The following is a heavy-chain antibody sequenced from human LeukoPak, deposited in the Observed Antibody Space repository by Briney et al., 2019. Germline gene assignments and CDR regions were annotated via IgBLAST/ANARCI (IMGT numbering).Heavy chain of an antibody. J-gene: IGHJ4*02. Sequence: PGGSLRLSCSASGFTFSSYVMHWVRQAPGKGLEYVSAISSNGDNTYYADSVKGRFTISRDNSKSTLYLQMNSLRAEDTALYYCAEAHCGSSSCSRVDYWGQGTLVTVSS. CDR3: AEAHCGSSSCSRVDY. D-gene: IGHD2-2*01. V-gene: IGHV3-64*04. CDR1: GFTFSSYV. CDR2: ISSNGDNT.